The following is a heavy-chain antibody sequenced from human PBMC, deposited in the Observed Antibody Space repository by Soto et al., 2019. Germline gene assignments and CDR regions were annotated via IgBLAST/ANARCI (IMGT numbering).Heavy chain of an antibody. Sequence: SETLSLTCTVSGGSISSSSYYWGWIRQPPGKGLEWIGSIYYSGSTYYNPSLKSRVTISVDTSKNQFSLKLSSVTAADTAVYYCARHIWFGEFISGTIRFDPWGQGTLVTVSS. CDR1: GGSISSSSYY. V-gene: IGHV4-39*01. CDR3: ARHIWFGEFISGTIRFDP. J-gene: IGHJ5*02. D-gene: IGHD3-10*01. CDR2: IYYSGST.